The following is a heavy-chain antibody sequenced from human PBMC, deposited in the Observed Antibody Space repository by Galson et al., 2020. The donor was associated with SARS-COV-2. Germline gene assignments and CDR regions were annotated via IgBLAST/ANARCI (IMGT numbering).Heavy chain of an antibody. CDR3: ARGPNYYYTYV. CDR1: GFTFSSYG. V-gene: IGHV3-30*03. J-gene: IGHJ6*03. CDR2: ISYVGSNK. Sequence: GESLKISCEASGFTFSSYGIHWDRQAPGKGLEWVAVISYVGSNKYYTDSVKGRFTISRDNTRRTLFLHMNSLRDEDTSVYYCARGPNYYYTYVWGRGTTVTVSS.